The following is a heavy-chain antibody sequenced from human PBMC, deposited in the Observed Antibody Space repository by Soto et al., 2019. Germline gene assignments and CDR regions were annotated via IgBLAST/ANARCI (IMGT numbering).Heavy chain of an antibody. V-gene: IGHV4-39*01. CDR2: IYYGGST. D-gene: IGHD7-27*01. J-gene: IGHJ3*02. CDR1: GGSIRTSNSF. Sequence: SKTLSFTCTVSGGSIRTSNSFWGSIRQPPGRGLEWIGSIYYGGSTNYNPSLKSRVTISADTSKSPVSLKLNSVTAADTAVYYCARPPTANLDAFEIWGQGTMVTVSS. CDR3: ARPPTANLDAFEI.